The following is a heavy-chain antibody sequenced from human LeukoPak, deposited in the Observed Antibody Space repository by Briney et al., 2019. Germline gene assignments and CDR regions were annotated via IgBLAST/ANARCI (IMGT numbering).Heavy chain of an antibody. D-gene: IGHD6-6*01. J-gene: IGHJ6*02. CDR2: ISSSSSTI. CDR3: ARDRPYSSSLNYYYGMDV. CDR1: GFTFSSYE. Sequence: GGSLRLSCAASGFTFSSYEMNWVRQAPGKGLEWVSYISSSSSTIYYADSVKGRFTISRDNAKNSLYLQMNSLRAEDTAVYYCARDRPYSSSLNYYYGMDVWGQGTTVTVSS. V-gene: IGHV3-48*03.